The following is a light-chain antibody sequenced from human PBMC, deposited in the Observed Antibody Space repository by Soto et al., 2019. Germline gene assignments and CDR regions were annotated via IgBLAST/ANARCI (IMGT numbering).Light chain of an antibody. CDR2: SNN. CDR1: SSNIGSNT. J-gene: IGLJ2*01. V-gene: IGLV1-44*01. Sequence: QLVLTQPPSASGTPGQRVTISCSGTSSNIGSNTVNWYQQLPGTAPKLLIYSNNQRPSGVPDRFSGSKSGTSASLAISGLQSEDEGDYYCAAWDDSVNGPVVFGGGTKLTVL. CDR3: AAWDDSVNGPVV.